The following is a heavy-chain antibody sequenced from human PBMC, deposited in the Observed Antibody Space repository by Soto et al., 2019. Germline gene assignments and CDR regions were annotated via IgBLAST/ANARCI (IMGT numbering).Heavy chain of an antibody. Sequence: GGPLRLSCEASGFTFSSYYMHWVRQATGKGLEWVSAIGTAGDTYYPGSVKGRFTISRENAKNSLYLQMNSLRAEDTAVYYCARGYSSLSNLNFDYWGQGTLVTVSS. CDR1: GFTFSSYY. CDR3: ARGYSSLSNLNFDY. CDR2: IGTAGDT. D-gene: IGHD6-6*01. V-gene: IGHV3-13*01. J-gene: IGHJ4*02.